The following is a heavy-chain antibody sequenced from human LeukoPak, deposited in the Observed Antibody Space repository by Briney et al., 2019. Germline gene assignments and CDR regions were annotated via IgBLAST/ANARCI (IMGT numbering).Heavy chain of an antibody. V-gene: IGHV3-23*01. CDR3: ARGRLTGGEAVDY. CDR1: GFTFSSYA. Sequence: GGSLRLSCAASGFTFSSYAMGWVRQAPGKGLEWVSAISGSGGSTYYADSVKGRFTISRDNAKNSLYLQMNSLRAEGTAVYYCARGRLTGGEAVDYWGQGTLVTVSS. D-gene: IGHD7-27*01. J-gene: IGHJ4*02. CDR2: ISGSGGST.